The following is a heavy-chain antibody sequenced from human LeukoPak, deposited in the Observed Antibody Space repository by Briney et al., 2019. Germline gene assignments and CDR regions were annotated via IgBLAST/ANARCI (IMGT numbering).Heavy chain of an antibody. CDR2: ISYDGSNK. CDR1: GFTFSSYG. CDR3: AKDFSVAAAAYFDY. V-gene: IGHV3-30*18. D-gene: IGHD6-13*01. J-gene: IGHJ4*02. Sequence: GRSLRLSCAASGFTFSSYGMHWVRQAPGKGLEWVAVISYDGSNKYYADSVKGRFTISRDNSKNPLYLQMNSLRAEDTAVYYCAKDFSVAAAAYFDYWGQGTLVTVSS.